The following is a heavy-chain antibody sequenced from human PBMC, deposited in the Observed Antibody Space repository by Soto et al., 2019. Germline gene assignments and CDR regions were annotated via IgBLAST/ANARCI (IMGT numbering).Heavy chain of an antibody. J-gene: IGHJ4*02. CDR3: ARRVGTDTDFEY. D-gene: IGHD5-18*01. Sequence: QLQLQESGPGLVKPSETLSLTCTVSGGSISSSSYYWAWIRQPPGKGLEWIGTIFYSGFTYSSPSFQSGVPSSILTSRNHFSLKLNSVTAADTAVYFCARRVGTDTDFEYWGQATLVTVSA. CDR1: GGSISSSSYY. V-gene: IGHV4-39*02. CDR2: IFYSGFT.